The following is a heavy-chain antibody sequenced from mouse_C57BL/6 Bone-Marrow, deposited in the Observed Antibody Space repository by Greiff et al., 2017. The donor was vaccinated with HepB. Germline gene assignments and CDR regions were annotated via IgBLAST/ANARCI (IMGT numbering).Heavy chain of an antibody. D-gene: IGHD3-1*01. V-gene: IGHV3-6*01. CDR1: GYSITSGYY. J-gene: IGHJ3*01. CDR3: AREGLFAY. Sequence: EVKLQESGPGLVKPSQSLSLTCSVTGYSITSGYYWNWIRQFPGNKLEWMGYISYDGSNNYNPSLKNRISITRDTSKNQFFLKLNSVTTEDTATYYCAREGLFAYWGQGTLVTVSA. CDR2: ISYDGSN.